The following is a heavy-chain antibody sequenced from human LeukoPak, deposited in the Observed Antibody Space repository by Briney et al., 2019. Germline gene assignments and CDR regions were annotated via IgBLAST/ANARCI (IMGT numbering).Heavy chain of an antibody. J-gene: IGHJ3*01. D-gene: IGHD2-21*01. Sequence: GGSLRLSCAASGFTFSSYGMHWVRQAPGKGLEWVAVISYDGSNKYYADSMKGRFTISRDNSKNTLYLQMNSLRAEDTAVYYCAINGCYRGVCAFDVWGQGTMVTVSS. V-gene: IGHV3-30*03. CDR2: ISYDGSNK. CDR1: GFTFSSYG. CDR3: AINGCYRGVCAFDV.